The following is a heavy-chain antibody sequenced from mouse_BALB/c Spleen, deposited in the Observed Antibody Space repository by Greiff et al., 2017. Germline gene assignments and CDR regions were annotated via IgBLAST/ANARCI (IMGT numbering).Heavy chain of an antibody. D-gene: IGHD1-1*01. Sequence: DVQLQESGGGLVQPGGSLKLSCAASGFDFSRYWMSWVRQAPGKGLEWIGEINPDSSTTNYTPSLKDKFIISRDNAKNTLYLQMSKVRSEDTALYYCASLLLRYAMDYWGQGTSVTVSS. V-gene: IGHV4-1*02. CDR1: GFDFSRYW. CDR2: INPDSSTT. CDR3: ASLLLRYAMDY. J-gene: IGHJ4*01.